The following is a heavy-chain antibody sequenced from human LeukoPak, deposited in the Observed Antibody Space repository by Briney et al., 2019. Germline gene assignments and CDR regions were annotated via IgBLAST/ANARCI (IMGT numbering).Heavy chain of an antibody. V-gene: IGHV3-21*01. D-gene: IGHD3-10*01. CDR1: GFTFSSYS. Sequence: GGSLRLSCAASGFTFSSYSMNWVRQAPGKGLEWVSSISSSSSYIYYADSVKGRFTISRDNAKSSLYLQMNSLRAEDTAVYYCARDRGGGAILYSFDYWGQGTLVTVSS. J-gene: IGHJ4*02. CDR2: ISSSSSYI. CDR3: ARDRGGGAILYSFDY.